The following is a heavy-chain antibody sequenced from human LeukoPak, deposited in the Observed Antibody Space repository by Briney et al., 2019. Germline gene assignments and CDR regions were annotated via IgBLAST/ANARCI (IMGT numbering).Heavy chain of an antibody. Sequence: VASVKVSCKASGFTFTSSAMQWVRQARGQRLEWIGSIVVGSGNTNYAQKFQERVTITRDMSTSTAYVELSSLRSEDAAVYYCAADGAYSSSWYLGAFDIWGQGTMVTVSS. V-gene: IGHV1-58*02. CDR1: GFTFTSSA. J-gene: IGHJ3*02. CDR2: IVVGSGNT. CDR3: AADGAYSSSWYLGAFDI. D-gene: IGHD6-13*01.